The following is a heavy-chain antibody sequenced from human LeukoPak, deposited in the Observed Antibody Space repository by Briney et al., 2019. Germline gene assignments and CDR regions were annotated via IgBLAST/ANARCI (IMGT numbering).Heavy chain of an antibody. D-gene: IGHD3-22*01. J-gene: IGHJ4*02. Sequence: GESLKISCKGSGYSFTNYWIGWMRQMPGQGLEWMGIIYPGDSDTRYNPSFQGQVTISADKSISTAYLQWRSVKASDTAMYYCARRFDSSAYWEYWGQGALVTVSS. CDR1: GYSFTNYW. CDR2: IYPGDSDT. CDR3: ARRFDSSAYWEY. V-gene: IGHV5-51*01.